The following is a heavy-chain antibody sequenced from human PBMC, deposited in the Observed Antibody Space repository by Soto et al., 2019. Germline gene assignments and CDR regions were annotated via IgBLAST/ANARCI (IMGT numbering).Heavy chain of an antibody. CDR3: AREAYGSGNRYFDY. CDR2: INSAGTYT. V-gene: IGHV3-74*01. D-gene: IGHD3-10*01. Sequence: EVQLVESGGDLVQPGGSLRLSCAVSGFTFSTYWWHWVRQVPGTRLVWVSRINSAGTYTTYADSVKGRFTISRANAKNTLYLQMNSLRAEDTAVYYCAREAYGSGNRYFDYWGLGTLVTVSS. J-gene: IGHJ4*02. CDR1: GFTFSTYW.